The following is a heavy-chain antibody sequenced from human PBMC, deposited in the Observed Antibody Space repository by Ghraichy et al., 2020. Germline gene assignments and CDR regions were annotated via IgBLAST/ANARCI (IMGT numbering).Heavy chain of an antibody. V-gene: IGHV3-23*01. CDR2: ISGSGSST. J-gene: IGHJ3*02. Sequence: GGSLRLSCAASGFTFSSYAMSWVRQAPGKGLEWVSAISGSGSSTYYADSVKGRFTISRDNSKNTLYLQMNSLRAEDTAVYYCAKVTPTIKYDGSGTDLVGAFYTWGQGTMVTVSS. D-gene: IGHD3-10*01. CDR3: AKVTPTIKYDGSGTDLVGAFYT. CDR1: GFTFSSYA.